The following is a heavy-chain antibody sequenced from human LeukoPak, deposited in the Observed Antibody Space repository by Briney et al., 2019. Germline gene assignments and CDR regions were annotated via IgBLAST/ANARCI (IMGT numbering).Heavy chain of an antibody. CDR2: ISYDGSNK. Sequence: GRSLRLSCAASGFTFSSYAMHWVRQAPGKGLEWVAVISYDGSNKYYADSVKGRFTISRDNSKNTLYLQMNSLRAEDTAVYYCARGDRMDVWGQGTTVTVSS. J-gene: IGHJ6*02. D-gene: IGHD2-21*02. CDR1: GFTFSSYA. CDR3: ARGDRMDV. V-gene: IGHV3-30-3*01.